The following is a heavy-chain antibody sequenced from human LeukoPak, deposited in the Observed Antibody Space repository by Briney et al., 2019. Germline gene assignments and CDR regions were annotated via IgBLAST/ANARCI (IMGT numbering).Heavy chain of an antibody. V-gene: IGHV4-34*01. CDR1: GGPFSGYY. CDR2: INHSGST. J-gene: IGHJ5*02. CDR3: AGYYGSGSYYGWFDP. D-gene: IGHD3-10*01. Sequence: SETLSLTCAIYGGPFSGYYWSWIRQPPGKGLEWIGEINHSGSTNYNPSLKSRVTISVDTSKNQFSLRPSSVTAADTAVYYCAGYYGSGSYYGWFDPWGQGTLVTVSS.